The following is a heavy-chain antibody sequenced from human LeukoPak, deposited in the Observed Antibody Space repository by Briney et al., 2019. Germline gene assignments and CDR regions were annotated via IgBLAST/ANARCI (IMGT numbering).Heavy chain of an antibody. CDR2: ISSSSSSSM. V-gene: IGHV3-48*01. Sequence: GGSLRLSCAASGFTFSRFGMNWVRQAPGKGLEWVSYISSSSSSSMYYADSVKGRFTISRDNGKNSLYLQMNSLRTEDTALYYCAKDMGVVATASHYYYYGMDVWGQGTTVTVSS. CDR3: AKDMGVVATASHYYYYGMDV. J-gene: IGHJ6*02. CDR1: GFTFSRFG. D-gene: IGHD5-12*01.